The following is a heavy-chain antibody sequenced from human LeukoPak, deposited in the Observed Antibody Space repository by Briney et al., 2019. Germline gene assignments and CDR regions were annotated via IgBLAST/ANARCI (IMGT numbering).Heavy chain of an antibody. Sequence: SETLSLTCAVSGGSISPYYWSWIRQPPGKGLEWIGYIYYTGSGSTSHNPSLKSRVTISVDTSKNQFSLNLNSVTATDTAVYYCARHAVYAGSGWAFDYWGQGTLVTVFS. CDR2: IYYTGSGST. CDR1: GGSISPYY. V-gene: IGHV4-59*08. CDR3: ARHAVYAGSGWAFDY. J-gene: IGHJ4*02. D-gene: IGHD6-19*01.